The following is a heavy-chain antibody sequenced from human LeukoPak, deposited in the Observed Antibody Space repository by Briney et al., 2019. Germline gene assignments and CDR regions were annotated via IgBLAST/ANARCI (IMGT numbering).Heavy chain of an antibody. CDR2: ISYDGSNK. D-gene: IGHD2-21*02. J-gene: IGHJ6*03. Sequence: GGSLRLSCAASEFTFSNYAMHWVRQAPGKGLEWVAVISYDGSNKYYADSVKGRFTISRDNSKNTLYLQMGSLRAEDTALYYCARKTAGYYYYYMDVWGKGTTVTVSS. V-gene: IGHV3-30*14. CDR1: EFTFSNYA. CDR3: ARKTAGYYYYYMDV.